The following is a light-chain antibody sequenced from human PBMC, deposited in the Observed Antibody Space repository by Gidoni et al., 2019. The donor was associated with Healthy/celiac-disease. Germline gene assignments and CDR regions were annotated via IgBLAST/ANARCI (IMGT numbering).Light chain of an antibody. Sequence: EIVLTQSPATLSLSPGERATLSCRASQSVSSYLAWYQQKPGQAPRLLIYDASNRATGIPARFSGSGYGTDFTLTISSLEPEDFVVYYCQQRSNWPPALTFGGGTKVEIK. CDR2: DAS. CDR1: QSVSSY. CDR3: QQRSNWPPALT. J-gene: IGKJ4*01. V-gene: IGKV3-11*01.